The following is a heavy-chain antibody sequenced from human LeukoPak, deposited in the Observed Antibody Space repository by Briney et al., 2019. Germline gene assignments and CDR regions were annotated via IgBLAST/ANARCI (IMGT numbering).Heavy chain of an antibody. V-gene: IGHV4-39*01. D-gene: IGHD5-12*01. CDR3: ARGPEGYSGYSRYPRPGEPDSYDYYYMDV. J-gene: IGHJ6*03. CDR1: GGSISSSNYY. CDR2: IYYTGST. Sequence: SETLSLTCTVSGGSISSSNYYWGWIRQPPGKGLEWIGNIYYTGSTYYNPSLKSRVTISVDTSKNQFSLKVSSVTAADTAVYYCARGPEGYSGYSRYPRPGEPDSYDYYYMDVWGKGTTVTVSS.